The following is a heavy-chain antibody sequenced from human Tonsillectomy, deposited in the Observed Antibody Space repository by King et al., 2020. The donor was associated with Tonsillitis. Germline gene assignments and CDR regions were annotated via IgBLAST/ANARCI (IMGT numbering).Heavy chain of an antibody. D-gene: IGHD4-17*01. Sequence: QLQESGPGLVKPSQTLSLTCTVSGGSISGGSHYWSWIRQPAGKEVEWIGRIYTSGSSNYNPSLNGRVTMSVDTSKNQLSLILSSVTAADTAMYYCAGEISWGPTYGSAFDIWGQGTMVTVSP. CDR3: AGEISWGPTYGSAFDI. J-gene: IGHJ3*02. CDR2: IYTSGSS. V-gene: IGHV4-61*02. CDR1: GGSISGGSHY.